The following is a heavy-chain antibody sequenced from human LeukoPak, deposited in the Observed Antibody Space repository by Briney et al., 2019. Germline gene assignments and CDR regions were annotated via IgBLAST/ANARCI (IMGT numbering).Heavy chain of an antibody. D-gene: IGHD3-16*01. CDR2: VYSGEVT. V-gene: IGHV3-66*01. CDR1: GFTVSSNY. Sequence: PGGSLRLSCAVSGFTVSSNYMSLVRQAPGKGLECGSVVYSGEVTYYADSVKGRFNISRDNSKKTVYLQMNSLRVEDTAVYYCARSRGTFLPHDYWGQGTLVTVSS. J-gene: IGHJ4*02. CDR3: ARSRGTFLPHDY.